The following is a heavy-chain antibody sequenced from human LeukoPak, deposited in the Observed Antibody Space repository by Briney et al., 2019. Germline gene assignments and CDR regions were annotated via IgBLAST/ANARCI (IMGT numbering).Heavy chain of an antibody. J-gene: IGHJ4*02. Sequence: ASVKVSCKTSGYTFTGYYMHWVRQAPGQGLEWMGWINPNSGGTNYAQKFQGRVTMTRDTSISTAYMELSRLRSDDTAVYYCAYSPNSALLIDYWGQGTLVTVSS. CDR1: GYTFTGYY. CDR2: INPNSGGT. V-gene: IGHV1-2*02. CDR3: AYSPNSALLIDY. D-gene: IGHD2-15*01.